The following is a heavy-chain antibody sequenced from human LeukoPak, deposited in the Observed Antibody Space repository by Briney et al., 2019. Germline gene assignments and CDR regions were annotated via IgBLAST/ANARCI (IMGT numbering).Heavy chain of an antibody. CDR3: TKDRRGPAAGTWYFDS. CDR2: ITAIDGRT. V-gene: IGHV3-23*01. J-gene: IGHJ4*02. D-gene: IGHD6-13*01. CDR1: GFTFSSTT. Sequence: GGSLRLPCVASGFTFSSTTMGWVRQAPGRGLEWVSSITAIDGRTYYADSVRGRFTISRDNSKNTVYLQLNSLRAGDTAIYYCTKDRRGPAAGTWYFDSWGQGTLVAVSS.